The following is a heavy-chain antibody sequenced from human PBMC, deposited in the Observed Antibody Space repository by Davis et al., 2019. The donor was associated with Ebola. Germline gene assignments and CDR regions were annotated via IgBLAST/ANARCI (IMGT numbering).Heavy chain of an antibody. CDR2: IYYSGST. D-gene: IGHD6-19*01. J-gene: IGHJ6*02. CDR3: ARDQSPYSSGWYPRGGMDV. CDR1: GGSISSYY. V-gene: IGHV4-59*01. Sequence: MPSETLSLTCTVSGGSISSYYWSWIRQPPGKGLEWIGYIYYSGSTNYNPSLKSRVTISVDTSKNQFSLKLSSVTAADPAVYYCARDQSPYSSGWYPRGGMDVWGQGTTVTVSS.